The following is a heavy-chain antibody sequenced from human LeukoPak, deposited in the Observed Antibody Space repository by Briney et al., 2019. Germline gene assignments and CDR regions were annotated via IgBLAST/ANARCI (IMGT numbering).Heavy chain of an antibody. CDR1: GFTFINYG. Sequence: GGTLRLSCAASGFTFINYGMNWVRQAPGKGLEWVSGITGSGGSTYYADSVKGRFTISRDNSKNTVYLQINSLTAEDTAVYFCGRDSRWAQPDYWGQGTLVTVSS. CDR2: ITGSGGST. V-gene: IGHV3-23*01. J-gene: IGHJ4*02. CDR3: GRDSRWAQPDY. D-gene: IGHD5-24*01.